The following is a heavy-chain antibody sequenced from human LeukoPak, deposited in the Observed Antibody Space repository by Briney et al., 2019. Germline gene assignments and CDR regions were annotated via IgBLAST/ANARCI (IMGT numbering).Heavy chain of an antibody. CDR2: INHSGSA. Sequence: SETLSLTCAVYDGSFSGSYCTWIRQPPGKGLEWIGEINHSGSANYNPSLKSRVTILLDTSKNQFSLNLSSVTAADTAVYHCASLRERSYYARGFDYWGRGTLVTVSS. V-gene: IGHV4-34*01. J-gene: IGHJ4*02. CDR1: DGSFSGSY. CDR3: ASLRERSYYARGFDY. D-gene: IGHD1-26*01.